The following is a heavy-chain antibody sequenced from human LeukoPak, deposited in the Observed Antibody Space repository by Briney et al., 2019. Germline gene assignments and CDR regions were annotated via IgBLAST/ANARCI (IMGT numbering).Heavy chain of an antibody. V-gene: IGHV4-34*01. Sequence: PSETLSLTCTVSGGSISGYYWSWIRQPPGKGLEWIGEINHSGSTNYNPSLKSRVTISVDTSKNQFSLKLSSVTAADTAVYYCARVISTVTTDWFDPWGQGTLVTVSS. CDR2: INHSGST. CDR1: GGSISGYY. CDR3: ARVISTVTTDWFDP. J-gene: IGHJ5*02. D-gene: IGHD4-17*01.